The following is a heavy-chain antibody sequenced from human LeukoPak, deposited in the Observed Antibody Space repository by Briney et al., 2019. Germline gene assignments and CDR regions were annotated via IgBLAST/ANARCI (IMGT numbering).Heavy chain of an antibody. J-gene: IGHJ4*02. Sequence: GSLRLSCTASGFTFSFYGFNWVRQAPGKGLEWVSGISGSGTSTYYADSVRGRFTISRDNAKNTLFLQMNSLTVEDTAVYFCAKFGSSALQGYWGQGTLVTVSS. V-gene: IGHV3-23*01. CDR2: ISGSGTST. D-gene: IGHD6-6*01. CDR1: GFTFSFYG. CDR3: AKFGSSALQGY.